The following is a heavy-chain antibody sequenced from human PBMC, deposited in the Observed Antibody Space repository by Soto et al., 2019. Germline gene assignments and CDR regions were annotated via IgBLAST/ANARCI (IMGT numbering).Heavy chain of an antibody. CDR3: ARGSGWYQYAFDL. D-gene: IGHD6-13*01. CDR1: GGTFSRYA. J-gene: IGHJ3*01. Sequence: QVQLVQSGAEVKKPGSSVKVSCMASGGTFSRYALSWIRQAPGQGLEWMGGIIPTFERPNYAQRFQGRLTIIADESTSTAYMELSSLRSGDMAVYYCARGSGWYQYAFDLWGQGTMVTVSS. V-gene: IGHV1-69*12. CDR2: IIPTFERP.